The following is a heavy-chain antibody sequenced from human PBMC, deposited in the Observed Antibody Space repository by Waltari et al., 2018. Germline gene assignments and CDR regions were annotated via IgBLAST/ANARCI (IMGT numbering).Heavy chain of an antibody. CDR1: GGSCSTQG. V-gene: IGHV1-69*18. CDR2: HPPVLETP. J-gene: IGHJ1*01. Sequence: QVQVVQSGAEVKKPGSSVRVSCKASGGSCSTQGVRWARQAPGQGLEWMGKHPPVLETPTYAPNFQGRVTITADDSTSTVYLDLRGLTSDDTAIYYCASALTNKEYFPCWGQGTLLTVSS. CDR3: ASALTNKEYFPC.